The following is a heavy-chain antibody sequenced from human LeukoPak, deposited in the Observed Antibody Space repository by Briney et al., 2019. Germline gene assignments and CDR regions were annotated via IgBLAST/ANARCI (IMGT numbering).Heavy chain of an antibody. D-gene: IGHD6-13*01. Sequence: ASVKVSCKASGYTFTSYYMHWVRQAPGQGLEWMGIINPSGGSTSYAQKFQGRVTMTRDTSTSTVYMELSSLRSDDTAVYYCARDGAAAAGTRLLGDYWGQGTLVTVSS. CDR2: INPSGGST. V-gene: IGHV1-46*01. CDR1: GYTFTSYY. CDR3: ARDGAAAAGTRLLGDY. J-gene: IGHJ4*02.